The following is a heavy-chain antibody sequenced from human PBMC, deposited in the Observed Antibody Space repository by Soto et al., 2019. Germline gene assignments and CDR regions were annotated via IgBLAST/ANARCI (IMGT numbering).Heavy chain of an antibody. CDR3: ARALEYCSGGSCFPNWFDP. V-gene: IGHV3-11*01. Sequence: GGSLRLSCAASGLTISDSYMSWIRQAPGKGLEWVSYISRSGSTIYYAHSVEGRFTISRDSAKNSLYLQMNSLRADDTAIYYCARALEYCSGGSCFPNWFDPWGQGTLVTVSS. CDR1: GLTISDSY. CDR2: ISRSGSTI. D-gene: IGHD2-15*01. J-gene: IGHJ5*02.